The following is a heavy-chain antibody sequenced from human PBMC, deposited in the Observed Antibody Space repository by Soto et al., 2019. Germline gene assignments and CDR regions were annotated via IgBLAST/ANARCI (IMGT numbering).Heavy chain of an antibody. CDR1: GFTFSSYD. Sequence: EVQLVESGGGLVQPGGSLRLSCAASGFTFSSYDMHWVRQATGKGLVWVSAIGTAGDTYYPGSVKGRFTISREHAKNSLYLQMNSLRAGDTAVYYCARALGALRPHYYGMDVCGQGTTVTVSS. J-gene: IGHJ6*02. CDR2: IGTAGDT. V-gene: IGHV3-13*04. CDR3: ARALGALRPHYYGMDV. D-gene: IGHD1-26*01.